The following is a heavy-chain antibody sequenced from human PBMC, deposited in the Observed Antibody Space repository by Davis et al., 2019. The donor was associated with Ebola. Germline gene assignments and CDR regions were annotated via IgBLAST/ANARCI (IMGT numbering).Heavy chain of an antibody. V-gene: IGHV4-30-4*01. Sequence: MPSETLSLTCTVPGGSISSGHYYWSRIRQPPGKGLEWIGYIYYSGSTYYNPSLKSRVTISVDTSKNQFSLKLSSVTAADTAVYYCARGYCSGGSCYYGAYYYYGMDVWGQGTTVTVSS. CDR2: IYYSGST. J-gene: IGHJ6*02. D-gene: IGHD2-15*01. CDR3: ARGYCSGGSCYYGAYYYYGMDV. CDR1: GGSISSGHYY.